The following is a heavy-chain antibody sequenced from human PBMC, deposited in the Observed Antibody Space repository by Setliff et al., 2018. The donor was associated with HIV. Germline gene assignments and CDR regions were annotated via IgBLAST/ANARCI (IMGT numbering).Heavy chain of an antibody. D-gene: IGHD6-6*01. CDR1: GNTLNDLS. CDR3: ARDPAPSSSASYFQH. CDR2: FDPEDGET. Sequence: ASVKVSCKVPGNTLNDLSIHWVRQAPGKGPEWMGGFDPEDGETIYAQKFQGRVTITTDESTSTAYMELSSLRSEDTAVYYCARDPAPSSSASYFQHWGQGTPVTVSS. J-gene: IGHJ1*01. V-gene: IGHV1-24*01.